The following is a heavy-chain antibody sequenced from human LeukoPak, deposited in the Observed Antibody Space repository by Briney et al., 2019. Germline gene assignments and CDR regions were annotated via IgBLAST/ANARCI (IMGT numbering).Heavy chain of an antibody. CDR1: GGSISSSSYY. V-gene: IGHV4-39*07. D-gene: IGHD6-19*01. CDR2: ISYSGNT. Sequence: SETLSLTCTVSGGSISSSSYYWGWIRQPPGKGLDWVGSISYSGNTYYNPSRKGRVTISIDTSNYQFSLNLNSVTAADTAVYYCARDDSSGWYHVFYVWGKGTTVTVSS. J-gene: IGHJ6*04. CDR3: ARDDSSGWYHVFYV.